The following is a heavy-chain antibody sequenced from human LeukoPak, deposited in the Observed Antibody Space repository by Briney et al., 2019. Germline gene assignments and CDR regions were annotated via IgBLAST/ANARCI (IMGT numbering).Heavy chain of an antibody. Sequence: TGGSLRLSCAASGFTFSSYGMHWVRQAPGKGLEWVAVIWYGGSNKYYADSVKGRFTISRDNSKNTLYLQMNSLRAEDTAVYYCARGDRWELPNGDALDIWGQGTMVTVSS. J-gene: IGHJ3*02. CDR1: GFTFSSYG. CDR3: ARGDRWELPNGDALDI. D-gene: IGHD4-23*01. CDR2: IWYGGSNK. V-gene: IGHV3-33*08.